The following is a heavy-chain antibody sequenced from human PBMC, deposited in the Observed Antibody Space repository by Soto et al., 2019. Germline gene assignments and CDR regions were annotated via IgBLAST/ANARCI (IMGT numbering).Heavy chain of an antibody. D-gene: IGHD3-22*01. CDR1: GYSFTSYW. Sequence: GESLKISCRGSGYSFTSYWIGWVRQMPGKGLEWMGIIYPGDSDTRYSPSFQGQVTISADKSISTAYLQWSSLKASDTAMYYCATRNYYDSSGKYYYYGMDVWGQGTTVTVS. CDR2: IYPGDSDT. J-gene: IGHJ6*02. CDR3: ATRNYYDSSGKYYYYGMDV. V-gene: IGHV5-51*01.